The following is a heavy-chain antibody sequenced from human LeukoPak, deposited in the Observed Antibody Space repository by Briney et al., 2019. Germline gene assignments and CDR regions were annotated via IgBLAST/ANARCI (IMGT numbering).Heavy chain of an antibody. J-gene: IGHJ2*01. D-gene: IGHD7-27*01. CDR3: ARDLTRIRPGYFDL. V-gene: IGHV4-30-4*01. CDR2: IYYSGST. CDR1: GGSISSGDYY. Sequence: SETLSLTCTVSGGSISSGDYYWSWIRQPPGKGLEWIGYIYYSGSTYYNPSLKSRVTISVDTSKNQFPLKLSSVTAADTAVYYCARDLTRIRPGYFDLWGRGTLVTVSS.